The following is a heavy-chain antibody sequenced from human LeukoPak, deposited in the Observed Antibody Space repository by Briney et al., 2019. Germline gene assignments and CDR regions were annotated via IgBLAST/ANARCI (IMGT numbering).Heavy chain of an antibody. J-gene: IGHJ4*02. CDR2: IGGSGDIT. CDR3: ARGWNSISYYFQY. V-gene: IGHV3-23*01. CDR1: GFTFKDFA. Sequence: PGGSLRLSCAASGFTFKDFAMSWVRQAPGKGPEWVSSIGGSGDITYYADSVKGRFTISRDDSRNTLSLQMNSLRAEDTAVYFCARGWNSISYYFQYWGQGTPVTVSS. D-gene: IGHD6-13*01.